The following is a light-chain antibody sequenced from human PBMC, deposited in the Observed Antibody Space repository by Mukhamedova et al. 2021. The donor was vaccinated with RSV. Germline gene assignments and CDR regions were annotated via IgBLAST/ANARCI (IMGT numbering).Light chain of an antibody. CDR2: KDS. V-gene: IGLV3-25*03. CDR3: QSADSSGTYVV. J-gene: IGLJ2*01. Sequence: RITCSGDALPKQYAYWYQQKPGQAPVLVIYKDSERPSGIPGRFSGSSSGTTVTLTISGVQAEDEADYYCQSADSSGTYVVFGGGTK. CDR1: ALPKQY.